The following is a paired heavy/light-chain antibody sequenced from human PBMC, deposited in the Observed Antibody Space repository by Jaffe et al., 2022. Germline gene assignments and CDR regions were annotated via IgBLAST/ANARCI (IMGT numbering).Heavy chain of an antibody. CDR2: IYYSGST. CDR3: ARGIWMVGGVLNWFDP. Sequence: QVQLQESGPGLVKPSETLSLTCNVSGGSISSYYWSWIRQPPGKGLEWIGYIYYSGSTNYNPSLQSRVTISVDMSKNQFSLRLSSVTAADTAVYYCARGIWMVGGVLNWFDPWGQGTLVTVSS. CDR1: GGSISSYY. V-gene: IGHV4-59*12. D-gene: IGHD3-10*01. J-gene: IGHJ5*02.
Light chain of an antibody. V-gene: IGKV2-28*01. CDR1: QSLLHNNGYNY. J-gene: IGKJ2*01. CDR2: LGS. Sequence: DIVMTQSPLSLPVTPGEPASISCRSSQSLLHNNGYNYLDWYLQKPGQSPQLLIYLGSNRASGVPDRFSGSGSGTDFTLKISRVEPEDVGVYYCMQALLTPYTFGQGTKLEIK. CDR3: MQALLTPYT.